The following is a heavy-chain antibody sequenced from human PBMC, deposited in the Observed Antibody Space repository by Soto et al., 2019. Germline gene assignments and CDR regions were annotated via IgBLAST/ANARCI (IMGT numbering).Heavy chain of an antibody. J-gene: IGHJ3*02. Sequence: SETLSLTCTVSGGSISSYYWSWIRQPPGKGLEWIGYIYYSGSTNYNPSLKSRVTISVDTSKNQFSLKLSSVTAADTAVYYCASHILLGNAFDIWGQGTMVTVSS. CDR2: IYYSGST. D-gene: IGHD3-9*01. CDR1: GGSISSYY. V-gene: IGHV4-59*01. CDR3: ASHILLGNAFDI.